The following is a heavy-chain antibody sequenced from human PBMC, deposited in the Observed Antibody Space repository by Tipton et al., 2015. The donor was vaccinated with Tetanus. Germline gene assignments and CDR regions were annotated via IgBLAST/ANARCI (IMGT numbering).Heavy chain of an antibody. CDR2: IYYSGTT. J-gene: IGHJ5*02. CDR1: GGSISSSDDY. Sequence: TLSLTCSVSGGSISSSDDYWIWIRQPPGKGLEWIGNIYYSGTTYYNSPLKSRVTISLDASKNQFSLKMTSVTAADTAVYYCARQADNWFDPWGQGTLVAVSS. CDR3: ARQADNWFDP. V-gene: IGHV4-39*01.